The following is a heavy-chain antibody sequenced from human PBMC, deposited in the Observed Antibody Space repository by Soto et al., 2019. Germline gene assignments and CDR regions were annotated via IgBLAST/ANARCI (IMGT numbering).Heavy chain of an antibody. Sequence: PGGSLRLSCAASGFIFSRYSMNWVRQAPGKGLEWVSYMSSSISTKYYADSVKGRFTISRDNAKSSLYLQMNSLRDEDTAVYYCASPVTRYCGGDCSDGMDVWGQGTTVTVSS. J-gene: IGHJ6*02. CDR3: ASPVTRYCGGDCSDGMDV. D-gene: IGHD2-21*02. CDR2: MSSSISTK. V-gene: IGHV3-48*02. CDR1: GFIFSRYS.